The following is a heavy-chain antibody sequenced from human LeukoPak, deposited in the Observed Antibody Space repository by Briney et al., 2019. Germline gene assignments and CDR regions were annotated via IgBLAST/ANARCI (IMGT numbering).Heavy chain of an antibody. V-gene: IGHV1-18*04. Sequence: GESLEISCNGSGYSFTSYWIGWVRQAPGQGLEWMGWISGYNGNTNYAQKLQGRVTMTTDTPTSTAYMEVRSLRSDDTAVYYCARAPPPHNPFPFDFWGQGTLVTVSS. J-gene: IGHJ4*02. CDR2: ISGYNGNT. CDR3: ARAPPPHNPFPFDF. D-gene: IGHD5-24*01. CDR1: GYSFTSYW.